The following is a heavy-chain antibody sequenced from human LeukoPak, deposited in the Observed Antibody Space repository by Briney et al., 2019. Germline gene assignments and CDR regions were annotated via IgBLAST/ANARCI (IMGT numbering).Heavy chain of an antibody. CDR2: IIPIYDPV. CDR1: GGTFSSYA. D-gene: IGHD2-21*02. CDR3: AREPLGCGGDCHFDY. V-gene: IGHV1-69*05. Sequence: SVKVSCKASGGTFSSYAFSWMRQAPGQGLEWMGRIIPIYDPVDYAQRLQGRVTITTDESTNTVYMELSSLRYEDTAVYYCAREPLGCGGDCHFDYWRQGTLVTVSS. J-gene: IGHJ4*02.